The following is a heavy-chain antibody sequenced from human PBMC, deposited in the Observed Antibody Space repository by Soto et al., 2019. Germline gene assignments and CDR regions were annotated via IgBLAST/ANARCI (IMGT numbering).Heavy chain of an antibody. CDR1: GFTFSSYG. Sequence: HPAGSLRLSCAASGFTFSSYGMHWVRQAPGKGLEWVAVISYDGSNKYYADSVKGRFTISRDNSKNTLYLQMNSLRAEDTAVYYCAKDRSGVVFGVDSYGMDVWGQGTTVTVSS. V-gene: IGHV3-30*18. CDR3: AKDRSGVVFGVDSYGMDV. CDR2: ISYDGSNK. J-gene: IGHJ6*02. D-gene: IGHD3-3*01.